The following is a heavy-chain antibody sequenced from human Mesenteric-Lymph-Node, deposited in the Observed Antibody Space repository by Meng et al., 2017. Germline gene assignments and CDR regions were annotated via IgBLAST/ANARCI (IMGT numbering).Heavy chain of an antibody. J-gene: IGHJ6*02. V-gene: IGHV3-23*01. Sequence: GESLKISCAASGFTFSDFYMTWIRQAPGKGLEWVSAISGSGGSTYYADSVKGRFTISRDNSKNTLYLQMNSLRAEDTAVYYCAKERLRFFSSSRSLYGMDVWGQGTTVTVSS. D-gene: IGHD3-3*01. CDR3: AKERLRFFSSSRSLYGMDV. CDR1: GFTFSDFY. CDR2: ISGSGGST.